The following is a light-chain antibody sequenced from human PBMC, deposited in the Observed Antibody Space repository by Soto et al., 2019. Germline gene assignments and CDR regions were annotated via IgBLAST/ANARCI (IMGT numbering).Light chain of an antibody. Sequence: EPVLTQSPATLSLSPGERATLSCRASQSISSSLAWYQQTPGQAPGLLIYDASKRATGIPARFSGSGSGTDFTLTISSLEPEDFAVYFCQQRFTWPSFGPGTKVDIK. V-gene: IGKV3-11*01. CDR2: DAS. J-gene: IGKJ3*01. CDR3: QQRFTWPS. CDR1: QSISSS.